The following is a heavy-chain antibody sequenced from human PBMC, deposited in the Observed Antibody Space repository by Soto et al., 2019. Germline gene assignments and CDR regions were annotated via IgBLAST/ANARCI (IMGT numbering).Heavy chain of an antibody. V-gene: IGHV3-21*01. D-gene: IGHD3-3*01. CDR1: GFTFSSYS. Sequence: GGSLRLSCAASGFTFSSYSMNWVRQAPGKGLEWVSSISSSSSYIYYADSVKGRFTISRDNAKNSLYLQMNSLRAEDTAVYYCAREDTAITIFGVVIISSIDYWGQGTLVTVSS. CDR2: ISSSSSYI. CDR3: AREDTAITIFGVVIISSIDY. J-gene: IGHJ4*02.